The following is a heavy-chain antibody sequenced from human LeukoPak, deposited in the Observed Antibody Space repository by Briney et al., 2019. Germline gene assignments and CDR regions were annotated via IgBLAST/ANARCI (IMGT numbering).Heavy chain of an antibody. CDR1: GYSISTSYY. Sequence: PSETLSLTCTVSGYSISTSYYWGWIRQPPGKGLEWIGSIYHSGNTYYNPSLKSRVTISVDTSKNQFSLKLNSVTAADTAVYYCARYRAFDIWGRGTLVTVSS. CDR3: ARYRAFDI. J-gene: IGHJ3*02. V-gene: IGHV4-38-2*02. CDR2: IYHSGNT.